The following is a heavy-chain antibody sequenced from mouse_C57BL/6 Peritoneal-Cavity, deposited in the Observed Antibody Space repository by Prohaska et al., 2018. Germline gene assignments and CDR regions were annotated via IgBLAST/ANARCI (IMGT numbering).Heavy chain of an antibody. CDR3: ATSSGYVDY. CDR1: GYAFSSSC. Sequence: QVQLQQSGPELVKPAASVKISCKAFGYAFSSSCMNWVKQRPGKGLEWIGRSYPGDGDTNYNGKFKGKATLTADKSSSTAYMQLSSLTSEDSAVYCCATSSGYVDYWGQGTTLTVSS. D-gene: IGHD3-2*02. J-gene: IGHJ2*01. CDR2: SYPGDGDT. V-gene: IGHV1-82*01.